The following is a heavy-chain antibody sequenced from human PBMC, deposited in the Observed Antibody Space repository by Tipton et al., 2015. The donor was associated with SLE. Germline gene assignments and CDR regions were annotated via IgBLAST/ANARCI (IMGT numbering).Heavy chain of an antibody. D-gene: IGHD1-26*01. CDR2: VYDSGTT. V-gene: IGHV4-39*07. J-gene: IGHJ6*02. Sequence: TLSLTCFVSGGYITSDIYYWGWIRQPPGKGLEWIGSVYDSGTTYYNPSLESRVTMTVDTSKTQFSLKLRSVTAADTAVYYCARVVAVGATHYYDMDVWSQGTTITVYS. CDR3: ARVVAVGATHYYDMDV. CDR1: GGYITSDIYY.